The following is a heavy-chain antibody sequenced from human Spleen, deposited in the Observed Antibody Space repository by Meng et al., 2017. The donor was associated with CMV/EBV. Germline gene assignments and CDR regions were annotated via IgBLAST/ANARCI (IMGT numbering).Heavy chain of an antibody. V-gene: IGHV4-34*01. D-gene: IGHD3-22*01. CDR1: GGSFSGYY. Sequence: SETLSLTCAVYGGSFSGYYWSWIRQPPGKGLEWIGEINHSGSTNYNPSLKSRVTISVDTSKNQFSLKLSSVTAADTAVYYCARERVRQYYYDSSGNRSFDYWGQGTLVTDSS. CDR2: INHSGST. CDR3: ARERVRQYYYDSSGNRSFDY. J-gene: IGHJ4*02.